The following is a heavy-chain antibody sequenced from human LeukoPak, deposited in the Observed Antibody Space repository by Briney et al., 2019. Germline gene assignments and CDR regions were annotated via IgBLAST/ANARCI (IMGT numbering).Heavy chain of an antibody. Sequence: GGSLRLSCAASGLTFSDYYMSWIRQAPGKGLEWVSYISSSGSTIYYADSVKGRFTISRDNAKNSLYLQMNSLRAEDTAVYYCARPNYDSSGYFDYWGQGTLVTVSS. CDR1: GLTFSDYY. D-gene: IGHD3-22*01. CDR3: ARPNYDSSGYFDY. V-gene: IGHV3-11*01. J-gene: IGHJ4*02. CDR2: ISSSGSTI.